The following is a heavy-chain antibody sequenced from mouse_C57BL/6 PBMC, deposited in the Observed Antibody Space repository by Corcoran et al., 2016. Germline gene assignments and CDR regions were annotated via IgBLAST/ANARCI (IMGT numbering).Heavy chain of an antibody. D-gene: IGHD1-1*01. Sequence: EVQLQQSGPELVKPGASVKMSCKASGYTFTDYNMHWVKQSHGKSLEWIGYINPNNGGTSYNQKFKGKATLTVNKSSSTAYMELRSLTSEDAAVYYGARGSSAYGYFEVWGTGTTVTVSS. J-gene: IGHJ1*02. V-gene: IGHV1-22*01. CDR2: INPNNGGT. CDR3: ARGSSAYGYFEV. CDR1: GYTFTDYN.